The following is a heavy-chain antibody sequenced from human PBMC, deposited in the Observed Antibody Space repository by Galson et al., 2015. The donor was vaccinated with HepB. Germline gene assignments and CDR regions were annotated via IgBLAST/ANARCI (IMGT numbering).Heavy chain of an antibody. D-gene: IGHD2-2*01. Sequence: PLRLSSPAPALTPRTHNMPWAPQAPREGLESVPFISTGNTHRQYAESVKGRFTISRDDAKNSLYLQMSSLRAEDTAIYYCARDLSTSRRAYDIWGQGTLVTVSS. CDR2: ISTGNTHR. CDR3: ARDLSTSRRAYDI. V-gene: IGHV3-21*01. CDR1: ALTPRTHN. J-gene: IGHJ3*02.